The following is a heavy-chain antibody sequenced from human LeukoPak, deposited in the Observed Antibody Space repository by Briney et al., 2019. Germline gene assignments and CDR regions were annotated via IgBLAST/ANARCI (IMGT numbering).Heavy chain of an antibody. V-gene: IGHV3-30-3*01. CDR1: GFTFSTYA. Sequence: GGSLRLSCAASGFTFSTYAMHWVRQAPGKGLEWVAVISYDGSNKYYVDSVKGRFTISRDNSKNTLYLQMNSLRAEDTAVYYCARGRGLPVRPPNEGFLDYWGRGTLVTVSS. J-gene: IGHJ4*02. D-gene: IGHD6-6*01. CDR2: ISYDGSNK. CDR3: ARGRGLPVRPPNEGFLDY.